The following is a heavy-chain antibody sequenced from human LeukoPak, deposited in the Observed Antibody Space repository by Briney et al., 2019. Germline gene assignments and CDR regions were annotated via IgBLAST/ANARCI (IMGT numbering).Heavy chain of an antibody. D-gene: IGHD6-13*01. Sequence: ASVTVSCKASGYTFTGYYMHWVRQAPGQGLEWMGRINPNSGGTNYAQKFQGRVTMTRDASISTAYMELSSLRSEDAAVYYCARGYSSSWYNRVDIWGQGTMVTVSS. J-gene: IGHJ3*02. CDR1: GYTFTGYY. CDR2: INPNSGGT. CDR3: ARGYSSSWYNRVDI. V-gene: IGHV1-2*06.